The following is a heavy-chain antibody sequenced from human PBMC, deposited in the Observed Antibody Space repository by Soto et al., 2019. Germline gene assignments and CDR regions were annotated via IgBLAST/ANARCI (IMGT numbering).Heavy chain of an antibody. V-gene: IGHV4-59*01. CDR1: GASIDYYY. Sequence: LSLTCTVSGASIDYYYWSWIRQPPGKGLEWIGDISDSGRTNYNPSLRSRVTISVDTSKNQVSLRLNSVTAADTAVYYCARDSTTWFPYYGIDVWGQGTTVTVYS. J-gene: IGHJ6*02. CDR3: ARDSTTWFPYYGIDV. CDR2: ISDSGRT. D-gene: IGHD2-2*01.